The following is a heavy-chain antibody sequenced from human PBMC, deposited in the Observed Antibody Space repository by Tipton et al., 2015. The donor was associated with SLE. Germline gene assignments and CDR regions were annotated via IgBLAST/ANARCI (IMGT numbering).Heavy chain of an antibody. CDR2: IASKSSTT. CDR1: GFNFSSYE. CDR3: VKAAQV. Sequence: SLRLSCAASGFNFSSYEMNWVRQAPGKGLEWVSYIASKSSTTYYADSVKGRFTISRDNAKNSLYLQMNSLRAEDTAVYYCVKAAQVWGQGTLVTVSS. V-gene: IGHV3-48*03. J-gene: IGHJ4*02.